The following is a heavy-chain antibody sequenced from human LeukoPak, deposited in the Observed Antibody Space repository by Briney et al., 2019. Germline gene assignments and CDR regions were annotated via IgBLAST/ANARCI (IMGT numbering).Heavy chain of an antibody. CDR3: AKPELLWFGEFNYDY. CDR1: GFTLSSYG. J-gene: IGHJ4*02. CDR2: IRYDGSNK. D-gene: IGHD3-10*01. Sequence: GGSLRLSCAASGFTLSSYGMHWVRQAPGKGLEWVAFIRYDGSNKYYADSVKGRFTISRDNSKNTLYLQMNSLRAEDTAVYYCAKPELLWFGEFNYDYWGQGTLVTASS. V-gene: IGHV3-30*02.